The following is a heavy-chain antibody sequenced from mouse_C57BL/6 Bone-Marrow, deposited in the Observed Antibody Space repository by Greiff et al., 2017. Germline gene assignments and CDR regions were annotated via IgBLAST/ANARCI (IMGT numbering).Heavy chain of an antibody. CDR3: CPRVLWGNSYAMDY. Sequence: EVKLVESGAELVRPGASVKLSCTASGFNIKDDYMHWVKQTPEQGLEWIGWIDPENGDTEYDPQFQGKATITADTSSNTAYLLLSSLLSEDTAVYYCCPRVLWGNSYAMDYWGQGTAVTVSS. D-gene: IGHD2-1*01. CDR2: IDPENGDT. CDR1: GFNIKDDY. V-gene: IGHV14-4*01. J-gene: IGHJ4*01.